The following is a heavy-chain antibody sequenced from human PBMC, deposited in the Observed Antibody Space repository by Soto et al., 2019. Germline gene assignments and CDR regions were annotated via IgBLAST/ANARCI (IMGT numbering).Heavy chain of an antibody. V-gene: IGHV3-33*01. Sequence: QVQLVESGGGVVQPGRSLRLSCAACGFTFSSYGMHWVRQAPGKGLEWVAVIWYDGSNKYYADSVKGRFTISRDNSKNTLYLQMNSLRAEDTAVYYCARDRGLHAFDIWGQGTMVTVSS. D-gene: IGHD3-10*01. CDR1: GFTFSSYG. CDR2: IWYDGSNK. CDR3: ARDRGLHAFDI. J-gene: IGHJ3*02.